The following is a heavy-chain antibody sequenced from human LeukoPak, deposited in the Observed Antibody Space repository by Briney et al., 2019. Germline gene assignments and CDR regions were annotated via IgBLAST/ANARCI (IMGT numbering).Heavy chain of an antibody. Sequence: SETLSLTCAVYGGSFSGYYWNWIRQPPGKGLEWIGEINHSGSTNYNPSLKSRVTISVDTSKNQFSLKLSSVTAADTAVYYCARGGVAVAGSNRDWFDPWGQGTLVTASS. CDR2: INHSGST. D-gene: IGHD6-19*01. CDR3: ARGGVAVAGSNRDWFDP. J-gene: IGHJ5*02. CDR1: GGSFSGYY. V-gene: IGHV4-34*01.